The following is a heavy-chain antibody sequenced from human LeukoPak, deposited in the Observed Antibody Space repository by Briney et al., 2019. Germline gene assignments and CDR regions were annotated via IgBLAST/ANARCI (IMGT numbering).Heavy chain of an antibody. Sequence: SETLSLTCAVYGGPFSGFYWSWIRQPPGKRLEWIGEINHSGSTNYNPSLKSRVTISIDTSKNQFSLKLTSVTAADTPVFYCARASSYNAVTRYNLSWFGPWGQGMLVTVSS. V-gene: IGHV4-34*01. D-gene: IGHD3-10*01. CDR3: ARASSYNAVTRYNLSWFGP. CDR2: INHSGST. J-gene: IGHJ5*02. CDR1: GGPFSGFY.